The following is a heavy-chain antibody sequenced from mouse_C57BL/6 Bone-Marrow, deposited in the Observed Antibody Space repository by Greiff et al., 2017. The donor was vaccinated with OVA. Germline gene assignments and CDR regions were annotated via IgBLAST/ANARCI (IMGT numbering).Heavy chain of an antibody. CDR1: GYTFTDYT. CDR3: ARRALGYDNAMDY. J-gene: IGHJ4*01. V-gene: IGHV1-78*01. Sequence: VQLQQSDAELVKPGASVKISCKVSGYTFTDYTIHWMKQRPEQGLEWIGYIYPRDGSNKYNEKFKGKATLTADKSSSTAYMQLNSLTSEDSAVYFCARRALGYDNAMDYWGQGTSVTVSS. D-gene: IGHD2-2*01. CDR2: IYPRDGSN.